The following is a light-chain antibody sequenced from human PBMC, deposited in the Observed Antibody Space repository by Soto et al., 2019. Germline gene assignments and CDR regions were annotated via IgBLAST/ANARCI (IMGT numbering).Light chain of an antibody. V-gene: IGLV2-23*01. CDR3: CSYAGSSTYV. Sequence: QSVLTQPASVSGSPGQSITISCTGTSRDVGIYNLVSWYQLHPGKVPKLIIYVDTKRPSGISSRFSGSESGITAFLTISGLQAEDEADYYCCSYAGSSTYVFGTGTKVTVL. CDR2: VDT. CDR1: SRDVGIYNL. J-gene: IGLJ1*01.